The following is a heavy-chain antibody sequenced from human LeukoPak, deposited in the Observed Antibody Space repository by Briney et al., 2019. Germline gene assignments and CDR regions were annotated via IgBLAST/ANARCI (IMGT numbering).Heavy chain of an antibody. CDR3: AKDKQLVLDY. CDR2: ISYDGSNK. Sequence: GGSLRLSCAASGSTFSSYGMHWVRQAPGKGLEWVAVISYDGSNKYYADSVKGRFTISRDNSKNTLYLQMNSLRAEDTAVYYCAKDKQLVLDYWGQGTLVTVSS. V-gene: IGHV3-30*18. J-gene: IGHJ4*02. CDR1: GSTFSSYG. D-gene: IGHD6-13*01.